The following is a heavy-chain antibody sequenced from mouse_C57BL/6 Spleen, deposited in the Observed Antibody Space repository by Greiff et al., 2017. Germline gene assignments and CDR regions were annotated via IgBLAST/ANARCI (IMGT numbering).Heavy chain of an antibody. CDR3: ARGGLRSWYFDV. J-gene: IGHJ1*03. CDR1: GYSITSGYY. Sequence: EVHLVESGPGLVKPSQSLSLTCSVTGYSITSGYYWNWIRQFPGNKLEWMGYISYDGSNNYNPSLKNRISITRDTSKNQFFLKLNSVTTEDTATYYCARGGLRSWYFDVWGTGTTVTVSS. V-gene: IGHV3-6*01. CDR2: ISYDGSN. D-gene: IGHD1-1*01.